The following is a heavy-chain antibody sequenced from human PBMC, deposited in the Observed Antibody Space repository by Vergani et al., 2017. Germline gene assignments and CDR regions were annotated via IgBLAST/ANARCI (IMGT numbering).Heavy chain of an antibody. D-gene: IGHD6-6*01. CDR1: GFTSAGYA. J-gene: IGHJ5*02. V-gene: IGHV3-9*02. CDR2: ISWNSNSI. CDR3: AKDLGTSSGGGWFDP. Sequence: EVQLEESGGGLVLPGRSLRLSCVASGFTSAGYAMHWVRHAPGKGLEWVSGISWNSNSIGYADSVKGRFTISRDNAKNSLYLQMHSLRAEDTALYYCAKDLGTSSGGGWFDPWGQGTLVTVSS.